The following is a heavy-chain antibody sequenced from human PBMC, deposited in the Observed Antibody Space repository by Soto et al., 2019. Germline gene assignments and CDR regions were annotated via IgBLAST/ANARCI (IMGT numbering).Heavy chain of an antibody. Sequence: GPPETITCNPSVYSSTSCSVSRLRRMPGKVLEWMGRIDPSASYTSPGPSYQGHVTISADKSISTAYVQGSSLKASDTAMCYCAGRGRSRSCHWCFDHWGQGTLVTVSS. CDR3: AGRGRSRSCHWCFDH. J-gene: IGHJ4*02. V-gene: IGHV5-10-1*01. D-gene: IGHD2-15*01. CDR1: VYSSTSCS. CDR2: IDPSASYT.